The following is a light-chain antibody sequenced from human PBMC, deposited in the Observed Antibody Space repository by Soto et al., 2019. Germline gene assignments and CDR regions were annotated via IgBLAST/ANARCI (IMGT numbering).Light chain of an antibody. J-gene: IGKJ1*01. Sequence: DIQMTQCPSTLSANVGDRVTITCRASQSISSWLAWYQQKPGKAPKVLIFDASSLESGVPSRFSGSGSATEFTLTISSLQPDDFATYYCQQYSTYPWTFGQATRWIS. CDR2: DAS. CDR1: QSISSW. CDR3: QQYSTYPWT. V-gene: IGKV1-5*01.